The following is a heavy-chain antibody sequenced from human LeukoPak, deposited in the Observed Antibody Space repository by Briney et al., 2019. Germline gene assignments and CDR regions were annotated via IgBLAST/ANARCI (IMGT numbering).Heavy chain of an antibody. V-gene: IGHV3-7*01. CDR1: GFTFRDYS. J-gene: IGHJ4*02. CDR2: MKKDGSET. Sequence: GGSLRLSCVVSGFTFRDYSMIWVRQAPGKGLQWVANMKKDGSETKYGDFVKGRFTISRDNAKNSLYLQMNSLRVEDTAVYYCGRHRSGSGTYFTDYWGQGTLVSVSS. D-gene: IGHD3-10*01. CDR3: GRHRSGSGTYFTDY.